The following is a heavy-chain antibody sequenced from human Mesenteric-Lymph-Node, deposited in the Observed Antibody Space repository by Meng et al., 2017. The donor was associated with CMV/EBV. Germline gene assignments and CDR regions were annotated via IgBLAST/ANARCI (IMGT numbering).Heavy chain of an antibody. Sequence: TVSGGSISRSDYYWGWIRQPTGKGLEWIGTIYYSGSAYYNPSLKSRVTIFVDTSKNQFSLNLRSVTAADTAVYYCARLATTMTSYDCWGQGTLVTVSS. J-gene: IGHJ4*02. V-gene: IGHV4-39*01. D-gene: IGHD5-24*01. CDR1: GGSISRSDYY. CDR2: IYYSGSA. CDR3: ARLATTMTSYDC.